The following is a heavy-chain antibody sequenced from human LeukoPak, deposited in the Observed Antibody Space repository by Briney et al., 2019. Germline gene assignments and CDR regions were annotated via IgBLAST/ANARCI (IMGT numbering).Heavy chain of an antibody. D-gene: IGHD4-17*01. CDR3: ARLTVFYGAYYYYGMDV. J-gene: IGHJ6*02. CDR1: GFTFSSYE. V-gene: IGHV3-48*03. CDR2: ISSSGSTI. Sequence: GSLRLSCAASGFTFSSYEMNWVRQAPGKGLEXVSYISSSGSTIYYADSVKGRFTISRDNAKNSLYLQMNSLRAEDTAVYYCARLTVFYGAYYYYGMDVWGQGTTVTVSS.